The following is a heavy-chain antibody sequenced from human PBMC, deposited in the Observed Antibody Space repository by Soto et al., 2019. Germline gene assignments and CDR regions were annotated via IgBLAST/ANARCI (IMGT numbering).Heavy chain of an antibody. D-gene: IGHD1-26*01. J-gene: IGHJ5*02. CDR2: ISSSGSTI. CDR3: ARGRVGATNWNWFDP. CDR1: GFTFSSYE. V-gene: IGHV3-48*03. Sequence: PGGSLSLSCAASGFTFSSYEMNWVRQAPGKGLEWVSYISSSGSTIYYADSVKGRFTISRDNEKNSLYLQMNSLRAEDTAVDYCARGRVGATNWNWFDPWGQGTLVTVSS.